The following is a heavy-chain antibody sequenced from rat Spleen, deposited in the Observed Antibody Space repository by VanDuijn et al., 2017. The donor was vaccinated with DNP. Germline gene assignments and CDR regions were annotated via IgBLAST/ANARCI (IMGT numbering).Heavy chain of an antibody. D-gene: IGHD1-10*01. J-gene: IGHJ4*01. CDR2: ITSGTGTT. CDR3: ARNNYYAMDA. Sequence: EVQLVESGGGLVQPGRSLKLSCAASGFTFSDYYMAWVRQAPTKGLEWVASITSGTGTTSYADAVKGRFTISRDNAKNTQYLQMDSLRSEDTATYYCARNNYYAMDAWGQGTSVTVSS. CDR1: GFTFSDYY. V-gene: IGHV5S13*01.